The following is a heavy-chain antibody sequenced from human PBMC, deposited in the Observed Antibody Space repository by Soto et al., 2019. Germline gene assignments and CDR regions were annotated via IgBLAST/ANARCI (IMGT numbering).Heavy chain of an antibody. CDR1: GGSISSGGYY. V-gene: IGHV4-31*03. Sequence: QVQLQESGPGLVKPSQTLSLTCTVSGGSISSGGYYWSWIRQHPGKGLEWIGYIYYSGSTYYNPSLKSRVTISVDTSKNQFSLKLSSVTAADTAVYYCARAGRYHPALYYYYYGMDVWGQGTTVTVSS. CDR2: IYYSGST. J-gene: IGHJ6*02. D-gene: IGHD2-2*01. CDR3: ARAGRYHPALYYYYYGMDV.